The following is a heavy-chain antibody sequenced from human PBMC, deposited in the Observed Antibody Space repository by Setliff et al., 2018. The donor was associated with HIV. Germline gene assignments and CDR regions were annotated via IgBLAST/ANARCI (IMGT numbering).Heavy chain of an antibody. D-gene: IGHD6-13*01. J-gene: IGHJ4*02. CDR1: GYTFSDYF. Sequence: GASVKVSCKTSGYTFSDYFGHWVRQAPGQGLEWMGWINPKTGATHYTQDFQGRVTMTSDTSTSTAYMELSRLRSDDTAVYYCAGDLFGSWYTGSSGLAHWGQGTLVTVSS. V-gene: IGHV1-2*02. CDR3: AGDLFGSWYTGSSGLAH. CDR2: INPKTGAT.